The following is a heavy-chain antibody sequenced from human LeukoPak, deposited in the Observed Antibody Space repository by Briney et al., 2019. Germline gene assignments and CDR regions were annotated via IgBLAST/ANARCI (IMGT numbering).Heavy chain of an antibody. D-gene: IGHD3-10*01. Sequence: SETLSLTCTVSGGSISSYYWSWIRQPAGKGLEWIGRIYSTGSTNYNPSLKSRVTMSVDTSNYQFSLKLGSMTAADTAVYYCARVGSGSSFDYWGQGTLVTVSS. CDR2: IYSTGST. V-gene: IGHV4-4*07. J-gene: IGHJ4*02. CDR3: ARVGSGSSFDY. CDR1: GGSISSYY.